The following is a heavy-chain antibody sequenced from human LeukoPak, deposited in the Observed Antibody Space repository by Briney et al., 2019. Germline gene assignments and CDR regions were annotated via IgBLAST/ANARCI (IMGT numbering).Heavy chain of an antibody. J-gene: IGHJ3*02. CDR3: ARDPLLRAFDI. CDR2: IHPSTGNP. D-gene: IGHD1-26*01. Sequence: GASVKVSCKASGYSFTNYAMNWVRQAPGQGLEWMGWIHPSTGNPTYAQGFTGRFVFSLDTSVNTAYLQINSLKAEDTAVYYCARDPLLRAFDIWGQGTMVTVSS. V-gene: IGHV7-4-1*02. CDR1: GYSFTNYA.